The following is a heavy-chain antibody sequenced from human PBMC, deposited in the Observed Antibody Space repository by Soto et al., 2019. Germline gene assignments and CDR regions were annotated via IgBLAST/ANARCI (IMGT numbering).Heavy chain of an antibody. CDR3: ARESYYGSGSYYNAQNDAFDI. V-gene: IGHV3-30*03. Sequence: PGESLKISCTASGFTFSTYVMHWVRQAPGKGLEWVAFISSDGSNIYYADSVKGRFTISRDNAKNSLYLQMNSLRAEDTAVYYCARESYYGSGSYYNAQNDAFDIWGQGTMVTVSS. D-gene: IGHD3-10*01. J-gene: IGHJ3*02. CDR2: ISSDGSNI. CDR1: GFTFSTYV.